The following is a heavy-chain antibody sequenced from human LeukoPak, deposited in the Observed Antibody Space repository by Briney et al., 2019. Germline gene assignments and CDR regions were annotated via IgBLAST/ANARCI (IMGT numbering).Heavy chain of an antibody. CDR1: GYSISSGYY. CDR2: IDHSGST. V-gene: IGHV4-38-2*02. CDR3: AREDTMVDY. J-gene: IGHJ4*02. D-gene: IGHD5-18*01. Sequence: PSETLSLTCAVSGYSISSGYYWGWIRQPPGKGLEGIGSIDHSGSTYYNPSLKCRVTISVDTSKNQFSLKLTSATAEDTAVYHCAREDTMVDYWGQGTLVTVSS.